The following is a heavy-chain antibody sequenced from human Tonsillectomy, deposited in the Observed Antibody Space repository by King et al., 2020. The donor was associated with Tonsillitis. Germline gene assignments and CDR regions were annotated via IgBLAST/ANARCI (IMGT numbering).Heavy chain of an antibody. Sequence: VQLVESGGNLVQPRGSLRLSCSASGFTFSSYAMHWVRQAPGKGLEYVSAIGSNGGSTYYADSVKGRFTISRDNSKNTLYLQMSSLRAEDTAVYYCVKERSPRGAFDIWGRGTMVTVSS. D-gene: IGHD1-26*01. CDR2: IGSNGGST. CDR3: VKERSPRGAFDI. CDR1: GFTFSSYA. V-gene: IGHV3-64D*06. J-gene: IGHJ3*02.